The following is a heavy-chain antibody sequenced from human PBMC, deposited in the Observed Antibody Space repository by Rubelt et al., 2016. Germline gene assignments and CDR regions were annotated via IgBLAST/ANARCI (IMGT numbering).Heavy chain of an antibody. D-gene: IGHD2-15*01. V-gene: IGHV4-59*12. J-gene: IGHJ4*02. Sequence: QVQLQESGPGLVKPSETLSLTCTVSGGSISSYYWSWIRQPPGKGLEWIGEIIHSGSTNYNPSLKSRVTISVDPSKNQFSLKLSSVTAADTAVYYCARGWVEATFDYWGQGTLVTVSS. CDR3: ARGWVEATFDY. CDR1: GGSISSYY. CDR2: IIHSGST.